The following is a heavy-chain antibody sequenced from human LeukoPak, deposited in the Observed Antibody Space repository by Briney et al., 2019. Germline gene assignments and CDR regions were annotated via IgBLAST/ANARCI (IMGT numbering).Heavy chain of an antibody. CDR1: GYTFTNYY. CDR3: ARGGTHYYDSSGYYYA. J-gene: IGHJ4*02. V-gene: IGHV1-46*01. CDR2: INPSGGNT. Sequence: ASVKVSCKASGYTFTNYYIHWVRQAPGQGLEWMGLINPSGGNTNYAQNFQGRVTITADKSTSTAYMELSSLRSEDTAVYYCARGGTHYYDSSGYYYAWGQGTLVTVSS. D-gene: IGHD3-22*01.